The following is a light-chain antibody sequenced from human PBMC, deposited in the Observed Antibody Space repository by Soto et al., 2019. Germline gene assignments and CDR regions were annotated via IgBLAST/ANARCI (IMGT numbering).Light chain of an antibody. Sequence: EIVLTQSPVTLSLSPGERATVSCRASESVSRNFLAWYQQKPGRAPRLLIYGASSRATGIPDRFSGSGSGTDFTLTISRLEPEDFAMYFCQQYGDSPRTFGQGTKVDIK. CDR1: ESVSRNF. V-gene: IGKV3-20*01. CDR2: GAS. J-gene: IGKJ1*01. CDR3: QQYGDSPRT.